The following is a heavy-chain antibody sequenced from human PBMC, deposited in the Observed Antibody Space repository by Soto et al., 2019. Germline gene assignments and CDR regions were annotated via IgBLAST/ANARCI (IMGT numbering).Heavy chain of an antibody. CDR2: IYYSGST. V-gene: IGHV4-39*01. CDR1: GGSISSSSYY. J-gene: IGHJ6*02. D-gene: IGHD5-12*01. Sequence: QLQLQESGPGLVKPSETLSLTCTVSGGSISSSSYYWGWIRQPPGKGLEWIGSIYYSGSTYYNPSLKSRVTIPVDTAKNQFSLKLSSVTAADTAVYYCARAGIEDIVATIPWDVDTAMVNYGMDVWGQGTTVTVSS. CDR3: ARAGIEDIVATIPWDVDTAMVNYGMDV.